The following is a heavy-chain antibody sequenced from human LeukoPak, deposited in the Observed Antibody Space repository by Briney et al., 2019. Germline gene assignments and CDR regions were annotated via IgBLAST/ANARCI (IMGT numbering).Heavy chain of an antibody. CDR1: GGSISRSGYY. CDR3: ASLRYYYDSSGYYSFDY. Sequence: SETLSLTCTVSGGSISRSGYYWGWIRQPPGKVLEWIGGIYYSGSTYYNPSLKSRVTISVDTSKNQFSLKLSSVTAADTAVYYCASLRYYYDSSGYYSFDYWGQGTLVTVSS. CDR2: IYYSGST. V-gene: IGHV4-39*07. J-gene: IGHJ4*02. D-gene: IGHD3-22*01.